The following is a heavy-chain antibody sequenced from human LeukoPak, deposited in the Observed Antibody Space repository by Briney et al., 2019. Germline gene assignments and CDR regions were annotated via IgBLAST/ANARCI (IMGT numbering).Heavy chain of an antibody. CDR3: ASAQGDYDAFDI. V-gene: IGHV3-21*01. D-gene: IGHD4-17*01. J-gene: IGHJ3*02. Sequence: GGSLRLSCAASGFTFSSYAMHWVRQAPGKGLEWVSSISSSSSYIYYADSVKGRFTISRDNAKNSLYLQMNSLRAEDTAVYYCASAQGDYDAFDIWGQGTMVTVSS. CDR2: ISSSSSYI. CDR1: GFTFSSYA.